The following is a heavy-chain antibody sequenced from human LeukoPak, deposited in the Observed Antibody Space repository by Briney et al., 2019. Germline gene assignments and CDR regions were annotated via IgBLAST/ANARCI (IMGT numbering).Heavy chain of an antibody. D-gene: IGHD3-16*01. V-gene: IGHV4-59*08. CDR3: ARLWSYYYYGMDV. CDR2: IYYSGST. CDR1: GGSISSYY. Sequence: SETLSLTCTVSGGSISSYYWSWIRQPPGKGLEWIGYIYYSGSTNYNPSLKSRVTISVDTSKNQFSLKLSSVTAADTAVYYCARLWSYYYYGMDVWGQGTTVTVSS. J-gene: IGHJ6*02.